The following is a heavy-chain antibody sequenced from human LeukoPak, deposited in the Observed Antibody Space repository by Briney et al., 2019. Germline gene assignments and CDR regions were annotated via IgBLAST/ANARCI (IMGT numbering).Heavy chain of an antibody. CDR3: ARQAPGSTWTQAFDY. D-gene: IGHD6-13*01. V-gene: IGHV5-51*01. CDR1: GYSFTGYW. Sequence: GESLKISCKGSGYSFTGYWIGWVRQMPGKGMEWMGIIYPSDSDTRYSPSFQGQVTISADKSISTAYLQWSSLKASDTAMYYCARQAPGSTWTQAFDYWGQGTLVTVSS. J-gene: IGHJ4*02. CDR2: IYPSDSDT.